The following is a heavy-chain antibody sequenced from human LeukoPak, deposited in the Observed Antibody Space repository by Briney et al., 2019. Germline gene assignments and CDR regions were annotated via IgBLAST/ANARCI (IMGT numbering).Heavy chain of an antibody. J-gene: IGHJ6*02. D-gene: IGHD3-10*01. Sequence: GGSLRLSCAASGFTFGTYWMHWVRQAPGKGLEWVANIKQDGSEEYYVDSVKGRFSISRDNTKNSLYLQMDSLRAKDTAVYFCTRGGSGSYYNTYYNGLDAWGQGTKVTVSS. V-gene: IGHV3-7*01. CDR2: IKQDGSEE. CDR1: GFTFGTYW. CDR3: TRGGSGSYYNTYYNGLDA.